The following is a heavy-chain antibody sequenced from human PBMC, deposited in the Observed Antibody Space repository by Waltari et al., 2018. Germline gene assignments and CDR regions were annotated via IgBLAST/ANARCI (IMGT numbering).Heavy chain of an antibody. V-gene: IGHV3-30*02. CDR1: VFTFTTFG. CDR3: AKDAFGNTYLDF. Sequence: QVNLVESGGGVVQPGGSLSLSCTTSVFTFTTFGMHWVRQAPGKGLEWVALIWFDGSDKFYADSVRGRFTISRDNSARTLYLDMDSLRLDDTAMYYCAKDAFGNTYLDFWGQGTLVIVSS. D-gene: IGHD2-2*02. CDR2: IWFDGSDK. J-gene: IGHJ4*02.